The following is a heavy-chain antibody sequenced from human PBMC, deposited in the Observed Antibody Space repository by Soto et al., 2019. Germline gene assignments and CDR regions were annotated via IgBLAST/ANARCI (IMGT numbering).Heavy chain of an antibody. CDR1: NASISSRKW. Sequence: PSETLSLTCTLSNASISSRKWWTWVRQTPGKGLEWIGEIYHSGSINHNPSLKSRVTMSVDKSNNQFSLKMTSVTAADTAVYYCARLVLFYFGSGSSPRYYYYVMDVWGQGTTVTVSS. J-gene: IGHJ6*02. D-gene: IGHD3-10*01. V-gene: IGHV4-4*02. CDR3: ARLVLFYFGSGSSPRYYYYVMDV. CDR2: IYHSGSI.